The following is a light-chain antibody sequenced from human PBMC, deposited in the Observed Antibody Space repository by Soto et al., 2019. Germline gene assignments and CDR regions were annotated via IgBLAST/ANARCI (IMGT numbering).Light chain of an antibody. V-gene: IGLV2-23*02. J-gene: IGLJ3*02. Sequence: QSALTQPASVSGSPGQSITISCTGTSSDVGSYNLVSWYQQHPGKAPKLMIYEVSNRPSGVSNRFSGSKSGNTASLTISGRQAEDEADYYCCSYAGSSTFAGVFGGGTKLTVL. CDR3: CSYAGSSTFAGV. CDR2: EVS. CDR1: SSDVGSYNL.